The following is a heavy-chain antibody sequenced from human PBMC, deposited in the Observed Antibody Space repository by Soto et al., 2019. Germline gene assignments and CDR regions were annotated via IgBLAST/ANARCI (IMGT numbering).Heavy chain of an antibody. CDR1: GYTFTTYG. Sequence: QVQLVQSGGEVKTPGASVKVSCKASGYTFTTYGISWVRQAPGQGLEWMGWIRAHNGDTNHAQRFQGRVTMTTDTSTSTAYKELWSLGSGDTAVDFCGRDGGVGPPGAFDVWGQGTMVTVSS. J-gene: IGHJ3*01. V-gene: IGHV1-18*01. CDR3: GRDGGVGPPGAFDV. CDR2: IRAHNGDT. D-gene: IGHD3-3*01.